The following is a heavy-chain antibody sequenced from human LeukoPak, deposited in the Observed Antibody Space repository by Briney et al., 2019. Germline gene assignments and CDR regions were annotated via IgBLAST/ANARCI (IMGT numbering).Heavy chain of an antibody. CDR2: ISYDGSNK. J-gene: IGHJ1*01. D-gene: IGHD6-13*01. CDR1: GFTFSSYA. V-gene: IGHV3-30-3*01. Sequence: GGSLRLSCAASGFTFSSYAMRWVRQAPGKGLEWVAVISYDGSNKYYADSVKGRFTISRDNSKNTLYLQMNSLRAEDTAVYYCARGEAAAAPGYFQHWGQGTLVTVSS. CDR3: ARGEAAAAPGYFQH.